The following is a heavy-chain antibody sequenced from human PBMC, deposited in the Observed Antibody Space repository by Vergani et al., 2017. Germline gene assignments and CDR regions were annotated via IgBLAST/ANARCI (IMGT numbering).Heavy chain of an antibody. CDR3: ARRVAFDI. Sequence: QVQLQESGPGLVKPSETLSLTCTVSGGSIRSYYWSWIRQPPGKGLEWIGYIYYSGSTNYNPSLKSRVTISVDTSKNQFSLKLSSVTAADTAVYYCARRVAFDIWGQGTMVTVSS. V-gene: IGHV4-59*01. J-gene: IGHJ3*02. CDR2: IYYSGST. D-gene: IGHD3-3*01. CDR1: GGSIRSYY.